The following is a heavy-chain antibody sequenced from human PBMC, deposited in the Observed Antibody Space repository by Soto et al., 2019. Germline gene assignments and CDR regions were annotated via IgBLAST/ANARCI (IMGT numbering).Heavy chain of an antibody. CDR1: GFIFGDYE. V-gene: IGHV3-48*03. CDR3: ARARCNDEGWDS. D-gene: IGHD1-1*01. Sequence: EVQLVESGGGFVQPGRSLRLSCAASGFIFGDYEMNWVRQAPGKGLEWVAYISASGARIYYADSVEGRFTISRDNANNALYLQMNSLKAEDAALYYCARARCNDEGWDSWGQGTLVTVSS. CDR2: ISASGARI. J-gene: IGHJ4*02.